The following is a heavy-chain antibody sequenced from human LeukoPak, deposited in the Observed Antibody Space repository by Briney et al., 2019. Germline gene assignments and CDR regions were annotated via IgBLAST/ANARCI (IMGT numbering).Heavy chain of an antibody. Sequence: PSETLSLTCTVSGGSISSSSYYWGWIRQPPGKGLEWIVSIYYSGSTYYNPSLKSPVTISVDTSKNPFSLKLSSVTAADTAVYYCASSDWDYVDWGQGTLVTVSS. CDR3: ASSDWDYVD. V-gene: IGHV4-39*01. D-gene: IGHD3-16*01. CDR2: IYYSGST. J-gene: IGHJ4*02. CDR1: GGSISSSSYY.